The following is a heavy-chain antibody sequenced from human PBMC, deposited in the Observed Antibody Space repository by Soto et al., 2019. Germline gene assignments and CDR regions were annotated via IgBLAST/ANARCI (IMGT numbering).Heavy chain of an antibody. D-gene: IGHD6-13*01. V-gene: IGHV4-39*01. CDR3: VGLLKAAAGIFDY. CDR2: IYYSGST. J-gene: IGHJ4*02. Sequence: SETLSLTCTVSGGSISSSSYYWGWIRQPPGKGLEWIGSIYYSGSTYYNPSLKSRVTISVDTSKNQFSLKLSSVTAADTAVYYGVGLLKAAAGIFDYWGQGTLVTVSS. CDR1: GGSISSSSYY.